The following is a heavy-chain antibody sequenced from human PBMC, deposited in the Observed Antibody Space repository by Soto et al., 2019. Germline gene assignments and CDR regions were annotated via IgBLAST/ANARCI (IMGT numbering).Heavy chain of an antibody. CDR3: ARETSPPPGGILTGYYWFDP. V-gene: IGHV3-21*01. CDR1: GFTFSSYS. J-gene: IGHJ5*02. Sequence: PGGSLRLSCAASGFTFSSYSMNWVRQAPGKGLEWVSSISSSSSYIYYADSVKGRFTISRDNAKNSLYLQMNSLRAEDTAVYYCARETSPPPGGILTGYYWFDPWGQGTLVTVSS. D-gene: IGHD3-9*01. CDR2: ISSSSSYI.